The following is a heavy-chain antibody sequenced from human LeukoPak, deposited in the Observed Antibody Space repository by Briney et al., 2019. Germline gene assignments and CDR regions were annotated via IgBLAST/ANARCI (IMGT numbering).Heavy chain of an antibody. Sequence: SLNLSCAASGFTFISYGRHWVRQAPGKGLEWVAVISYDGSNKYYADSVKGRFTISRDNSKNTLYLQMNSLRAEDTAVYYCAKDRGRDGYNFQHWGQGNLVTVSS. D-gene: IGHD5-24*01. V-gene: IGHV3-30*18. CDR2: ISYDGSNK. J-gene: IGHJ1*01. CDR3: AKDRGRDGYNFQH. CDR1: GFTFISYG.